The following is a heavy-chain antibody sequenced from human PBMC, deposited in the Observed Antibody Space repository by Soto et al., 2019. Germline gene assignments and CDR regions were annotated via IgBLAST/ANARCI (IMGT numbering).Heavy chain of an antibody. Sequence: QVQLVESGGGLVKPGGSLRLSCAASGFTFSDYYMSWIRQAPGKGLEWVSYISSSSSYTNYADSVKGRFTISRDNAKNSLYLQMNSLRAEDTALSYCARDHHRYSGYEYVDYWGQGTLVTVSS. CDR2: ISSSSSYT. CDR1: GFTFSDYY. CDR3: ARDHHRYSGYEYVDY. D-gene: IGHD5-12*01. V-gene: IGHV3-11*05. J-gene: IGHJ4*02.